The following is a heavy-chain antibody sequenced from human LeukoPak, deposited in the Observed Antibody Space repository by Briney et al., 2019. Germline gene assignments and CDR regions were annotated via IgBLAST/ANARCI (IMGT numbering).Heavy chain of an antibody. V-gene: IGHV3-30*18. D-gene: IGHD6-19*01. CDR3: ANAIAVAQSDY. J-gene: IGHJ4*02. Sequence: GGSLRLSCAASGFTFSSYGMHWVRQAPGKGLEWVAVISYDGSNKYSADSVKGRFTISRANSKNTLYLQMNSLRAEDTAVYYCANAIAVAQSDYWGQGTLVTVSS. CDR1: GFTFSSYG. CDR2: ISYDGSNK.